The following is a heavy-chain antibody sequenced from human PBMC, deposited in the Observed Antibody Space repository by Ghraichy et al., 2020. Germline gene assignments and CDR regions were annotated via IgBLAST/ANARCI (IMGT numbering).Heavy chain of an antibody. J-gene: IGHJ4*02. CDR3: AELGLGSY. CDR1: VVSINSGSYY. Sequence: SETLSLTCTVSVVSINSGSYYWSWIRQPAGKGLEWIGRIFRSGNTKYNPSLKSRVSMSVDTSNNQFSLKLSSVTAADTAVYYCAELGLGSYWGQGTLVIVSS. D-gene: IGHD7-27*01. V-gene: IGHV4-61*02. CDR2: IFRSGNT.